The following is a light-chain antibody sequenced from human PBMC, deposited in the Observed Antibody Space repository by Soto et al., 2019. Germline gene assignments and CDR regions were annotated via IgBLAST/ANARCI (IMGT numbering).Light chain of an antibody. CDR3: CLYAVTFYV. Sequence: QSVLTQPRSVSGSPGQSVTISCTGTSSDVGTYDFVSWYQQHPGKAPRLMIFDVSERPSGVPDRSSGSKSGNTASLTISGLQAEDEADYYCCLYAVTFYVFETGTKVTVL. J-gene: IGLJ1*01. V-gene: IGLV2-11*01. CDR1: SSDVGTYDF. CDR2: DVS.